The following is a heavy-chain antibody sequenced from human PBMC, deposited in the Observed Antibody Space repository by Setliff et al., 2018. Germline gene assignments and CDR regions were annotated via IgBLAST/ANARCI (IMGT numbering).Heavy chain of an antibody. CDR1: GFTFSSYA. J-gene: IGHJ4*02. CDR2: ISYDGSNK. CDR3: AKVLGGYSYGFCDY. V-gene: IGHV3-30*04. D-gene: IGHD5-18*01. Sequence: PGGSLRLSCAASGFTFSSYAMHWVRQAPGKGLEWVAVISYDGSNKYYADSVKGRFTISRDNSKNTLYLQMNSLRAEDRALYYCAKVLGGYSYGFCDYWGQGTLVTVSS.